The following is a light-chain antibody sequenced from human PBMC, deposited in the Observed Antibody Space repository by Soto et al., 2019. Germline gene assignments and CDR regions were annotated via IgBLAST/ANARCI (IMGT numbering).Light chain of an antibody. CDR2: EVS. Sequence: QSVLTQPASVSGSPGQSITISCTGTSRDVGNYNYVSWYQQEPGKAPKLIIYEVSTRPSGVSSRFSGSKSDNTASLTISGLQAEDEADYYCSSYTSTTTLDVFGTGTKVTVL. J-gene: IGLJ1*01. V-gene: IGLV2-14*01. CDR3: SSYTSTTTLDV. CDR1: SRDVGNYNY.